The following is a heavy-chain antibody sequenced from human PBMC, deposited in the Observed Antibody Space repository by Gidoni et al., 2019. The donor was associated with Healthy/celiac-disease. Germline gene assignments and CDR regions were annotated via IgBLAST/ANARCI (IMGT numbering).Heavy chain of an antibody. Sequence: EVQLLASGGGLVQPGGSLILSFSASGFTFSRYAMRWVRQAPGKGLEWVSAISGSGGSTYYADSVKGRFTISRDNSKNTLYLQMNSLRAEDTAVYYCAKDLNYDILTGLYYYYYGMDVWGQGTTVTVSS. CDR2: ISGSGGST. CDR3: AKDLNYDILTGLYYYYYGMDV. J-gene: IGHJ6*02. V-gene: IGHV3-23*01. CDR1: GFTFSRYA. D-gene: IGHD3-9*01.